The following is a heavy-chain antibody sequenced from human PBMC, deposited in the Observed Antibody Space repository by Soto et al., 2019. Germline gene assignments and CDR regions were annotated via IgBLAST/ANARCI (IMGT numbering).Heavy chain of an antibody. D-gene: IGHD1-20*01. CDR2: IYYSGST. CDR3: GGRCALTFDF. J-gene: IGHJ4*02. CDR1: GGSISSYY. Sequence: SETLSLTCTVSGGSISSYYWSWIRQPPGKGLEWIGYIYYSGSTNYNPSLKSRVTISVDTSKNQFSLKLSSVTAADTAVYYCGGRCALTFDFWGPGTLVTVSS. V-gene: IGHV4-59*08.